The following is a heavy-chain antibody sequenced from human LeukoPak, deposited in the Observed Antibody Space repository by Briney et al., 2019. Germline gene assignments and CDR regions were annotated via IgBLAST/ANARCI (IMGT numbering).Heavy chain of an antibody. Sequence: GGSLRLSCAASGFTFSSYAMHWVRQAPGKGLEWVAVISYDGSNKYYADSVKGRFTISRDDSKNTLYLQMNSLRAEDTAVYYCARGILGYCSSTSCSTFDYWGQGTLVTVSS. J-gene: IGHJ4*02. D-gene: IGHD2-2*02. CDR2: ISYDGSNK. CDR1: GFTFSSYA. CDR3: ARGILGYCSSTSCSTFDY. V-gene: IGHV3-30-3*01.